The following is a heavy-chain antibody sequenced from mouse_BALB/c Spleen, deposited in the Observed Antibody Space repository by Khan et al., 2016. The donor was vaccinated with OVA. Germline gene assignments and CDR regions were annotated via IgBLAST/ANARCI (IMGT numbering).Heavy chain of an antibody. D-gene: IGHD1-2*01. J-gene: IGHJ3*01. CDR3: ARRNYYGYTLAY. CDR2: IFPGSGDT. Sequence: QVQLKESGAELARPGASVKLSCKASGYTFTDYYINWVKQRTGQGLEWIGEIFPGSGDTYYNARFKGTATLTADKSSSTAYMQLSSLTSEASAVYFGARRNYYGYTLAYWGQGALVTVSA. V-gene: IGHV1-77*01. CDR1: GYTFTDYY.